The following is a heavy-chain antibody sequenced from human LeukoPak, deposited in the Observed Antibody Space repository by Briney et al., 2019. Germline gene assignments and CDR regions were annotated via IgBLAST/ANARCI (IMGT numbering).Heavy chain of an antibody. CDR2: IIPIFGTA. D-gene: IGHD3-9*01. CDR1: GGTFSSYA. V-gene: IGHV1-69*13. CDR3: ARGAPRGYDILTDMARSLVY. J-gene: IGHJ4*02. Sequence: GASVKVSCKASGGTFSSYAIGWVRQAPGQGLEWMGGIIPIFGTANYAQKFQGRVTITADESTSTAYMELSSLRSEDTAVYYCARGAPRGYDILTDMARSLVYWGQGTLVTVSS.